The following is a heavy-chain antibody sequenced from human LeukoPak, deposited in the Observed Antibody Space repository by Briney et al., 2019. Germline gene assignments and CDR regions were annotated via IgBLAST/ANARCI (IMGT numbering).Heavy chain of an antibody. CDR3: ARDDCSGGSCYYFDY. Sequence: GGSLRLSCAASGFTVSSNYMSWVRQAPGKGLEWVSAIYSGGSTYYADSVKGRFTISRDNSKNTLYLQMNSLRAEDTAVYYCARDDCSGGSCYYFDYWGQGTLVTVSS. D-gene: IGHD2-15*01. V-gene: IGHV3-66*01. J-gene: IGHJ4*02. CDR2: IYSGGST. CDR1: GFTVSSNY.